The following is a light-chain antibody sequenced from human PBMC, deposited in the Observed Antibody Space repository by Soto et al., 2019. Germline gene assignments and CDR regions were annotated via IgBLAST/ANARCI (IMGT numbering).Light chain of an antibody. CDR1: QSVSSN. Sequence: EIIMTQSPATLSVSPGEGATLSCRASQSVSSNLAWYQQRPGQAPRLLIYGTSTRATGIPDRFSGSGSGTEFTLTISSLQSEDFAVYYCQQYDSWPPLFTFGPGTKVDLK. CDR3: QQYDSWPPLFT. CDR2: GTS. V-gene: IGKV3-15*01. J-gene: IGKJ3*01.